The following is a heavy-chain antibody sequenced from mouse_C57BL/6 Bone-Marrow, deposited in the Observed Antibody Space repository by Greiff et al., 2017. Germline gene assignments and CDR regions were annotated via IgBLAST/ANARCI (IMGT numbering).Heavy chain of an antibody. Sequence: QVQLQQSGPELVKPGASVKISCKASGYAFSSSWMNWVKQRPGKGLEWIGRIYPGDGDTNYNGKFKGKATLTADKSSSTAYMQLSSLTSEDSAVYFCARGGYDAWFAYWGKGTLVTVSA. V-gene: IGHV1-82*01. D-gene: IGHD2-2*01. J-gene: IGHJ3*01. CDR1: GYAFSSSW. CDR2: IYPGDGDT. CDR3: ARGGYDAWFAY.